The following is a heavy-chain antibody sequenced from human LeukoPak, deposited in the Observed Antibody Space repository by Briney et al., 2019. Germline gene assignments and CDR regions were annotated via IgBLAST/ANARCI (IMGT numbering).Heavy chain of an antibody. CDR2: INHSGST. CDR1: GGSFSGYY. CDR3: ARGQEGSSSSKSYYYYYMDV. Sequence: SETLSLICAVYGGSFSGYYWSWIRQPPGKGLEWIGEINHSGSTNYNPSLKSRVTISVDTSKNQFSLKLSSVTAADTAVYYCARGQEGSSSSKSYYYYYMDVWGKGTTVTVSS. V-gene: IGHV4-34*01. D-gene: IGHD6-6*01. J-gene: IGHJ6*03.